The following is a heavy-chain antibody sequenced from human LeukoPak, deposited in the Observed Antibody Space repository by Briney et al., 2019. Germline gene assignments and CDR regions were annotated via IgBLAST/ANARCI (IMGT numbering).Heavy chain of an antibody. J-gene: IGHJ3*02. CDR2: IYTSGST. CDR1: GGAISSYY. V-gene: IGHV4-4*07. D-gene: IGHD3-22*01. CDR3: ARDDSTGPLDAFDI. Sequence: SETLSLTCTVSGGAISSYYWSWIRQPAGKGLEWIGRIYTSGSTNYNPSLKSRVTMSVDTSKNQFSLKLSSVTAADTAVYYCARDDSTGPLDAFDIWGQGTMVTVSS.